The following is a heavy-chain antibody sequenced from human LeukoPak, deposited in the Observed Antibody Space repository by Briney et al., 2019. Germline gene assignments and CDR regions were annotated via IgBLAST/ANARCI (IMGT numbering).Heavy chain of an antibody. V-gene: IGHV5-51*01. D-gene: IGHD2-2*01. J-gene: IGHJ4*02. CDR2: IYPGDSDT. CDR1: GYRFTSDW. CDR3: ARRVESTPYFDY. Sequence: GESLKISCKGSGYRFTSDWVGWVRQMPGKGLEWMGIIYPGDSDTRYSPSFQGQVTISVDKSISAAYLQWNSLKASDTAMYYCARRVESTPYFDYWGQGALVTVSS.